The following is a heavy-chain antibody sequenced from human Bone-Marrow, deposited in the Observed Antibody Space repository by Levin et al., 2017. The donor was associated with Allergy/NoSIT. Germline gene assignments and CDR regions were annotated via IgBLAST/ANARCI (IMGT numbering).Heavy chain of an antibody. J-gene: IGHJ4*02. CDR1: GFIFRSYN. D-gene: IGHD6-13*01. Sequence: LSLTCEASGFIFRSYNMHWVRQAPGKGLEWVSSISISSGYIYYADSVKGRFTISRDDAKNSLYLQMNSLRVEDTAVYYCASPLYSGSWYEGYWGQGTLVTVSS. V-gene: IGHV3-21*01. CDR3: ASPLYSGSWYEGY. CDR2: ISISSGYI.